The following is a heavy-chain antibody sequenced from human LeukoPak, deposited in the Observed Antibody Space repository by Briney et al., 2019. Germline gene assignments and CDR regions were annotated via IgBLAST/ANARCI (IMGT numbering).Heavy chain of an antibody. CDR3: IADVPTLDTQLDY. D-gene: IGHD4-23*01. CDR2: ITSGGTT. Sequence: GGSLRRSCEASGFTFTYAWMNWVRQAPGKGPEWVGHITSGGTTDYAAPVKGRFTISRENSKNTVYLQMNSLKMEDTAMYYCIADVPTLDTQLDYWGQGTLVTVSS. J-gene: IGHJ4*02. CDR1: GFTFTYAW. V-gene: IGHV3-15*01.